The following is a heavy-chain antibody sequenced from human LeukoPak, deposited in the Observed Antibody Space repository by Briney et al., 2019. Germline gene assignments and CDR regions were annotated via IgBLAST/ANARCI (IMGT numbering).Heavy chain of an antibody. Sequence: GTSLRLSCAASGFIFRSHGMHWVRQAPGKGLEWVAVVRYDGRNKYYADSVKGRFTISRDNSKNTLYLQMRSPRVEDTAVYYCAKAGGRDGYGFDEWGQGTLVTVSP. J-gene: IGHJ4*02. CDR3: AKAGGRDGYGFDE. CDR1: GFIFRSHG. CDR2: VRYDGRNK. D-gene: IGHD5-24*01. V-gene: IGHV3-33*06.